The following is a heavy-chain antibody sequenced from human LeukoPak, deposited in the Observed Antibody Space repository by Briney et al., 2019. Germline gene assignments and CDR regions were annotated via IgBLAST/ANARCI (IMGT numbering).Heavy chain of an antibody. Sequence: SETLSLTCTVSGGSISSYYWSWIRQPAGKGLEWIGRIYTSGNTNYNPSLKSRVTISVDTSKNQFSLKLSSVTAADTAVYYCARDSSSWSYYYYMDVWGKGTTVTVSS. V-gene: IGHV4-4*07. CDR3: ARDSSSWSYYYYMDV. CDR2: IYTSGNT. D-gene: IGHD6-13*01. J-gene: IGHJ6*03. CDR1: GGSISSYY.